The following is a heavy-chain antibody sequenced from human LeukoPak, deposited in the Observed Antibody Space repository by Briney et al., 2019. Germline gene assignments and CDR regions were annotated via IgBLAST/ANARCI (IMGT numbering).Heavy chain of an antibody. V-gene: IGHV3-11*01. CDR3: ASGYRSCYHY. J-gene: IGHJ4*02. CDR2: ISYRADTP. D-gene: IGHD3-16*02. CDR1: GFTFSDFF. Sequence: PGGSLRLSCVASGFTFSDFFMSWIRQAPGKGLEWISFISYRADTPYYADSVKGRFTISRDNAKNSVFLQMNSLRVEDTAVYYCASGYRSCYHYWGQGTLVSVSS.